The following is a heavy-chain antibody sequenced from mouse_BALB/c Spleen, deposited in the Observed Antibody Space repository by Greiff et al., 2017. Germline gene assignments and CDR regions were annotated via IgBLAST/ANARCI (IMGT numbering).Heavy chain of an antibody. CDR2: ISSGSSTI. J-gene: IGHJ2*01. CDR1: GFTFSSFG. Sequence: EVNLVESGGGLVQPGGSRKLSCAASGFTFSSFGMHWVRQAPEKGLEWVAYISSGSSTIYYADTVKGRFTISRDNPKNTLFLQMTSLRSEDTAMYYCARSDPYYFDYWGQGTTLTVSS. V-gene: IGHV5-17*02. CDR3: ARSDPYYFDY.